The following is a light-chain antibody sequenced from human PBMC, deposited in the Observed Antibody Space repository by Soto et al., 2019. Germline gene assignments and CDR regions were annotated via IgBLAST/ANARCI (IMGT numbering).Light chain of an antibody. V-gene: IGKV1-33*01. Sequence: IQMTHSPSSLSAPVGERVTITCQASQDISFCLNWYQQKPGKAPKLLIYDASILQAGVPSRFSGGGSGTDFTFTISSLHPEDVATYYCQQFDTLITFGQGTRLEIK. CDR2: DAS. CDR1: QDISFC. J-gene: IGKJ5*01. CDR3: QQFDTLIT.